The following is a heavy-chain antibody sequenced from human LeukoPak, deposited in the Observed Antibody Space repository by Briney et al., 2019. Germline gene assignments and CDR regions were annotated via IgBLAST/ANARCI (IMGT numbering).Heavy chain of an antibody. Sequence: SETLSLTCTVSGGSISSSSYYWGWIRQPPGKGLEWIGSIYYSGSTYYNPSLKSRVTISVDTSKNQFSLKLSSVTAADTAVYYSARQEIAVAGRGAFDIWGQGTMVTVSS. CDR2: IYYSGST. V-gene: IGHV4-39*01. J-gene: IGHJ3*02. CDR1: GGSISSSSYY. D-gene: IGHD6-19*01. CDR3: ARQEIAVAGRGAFDI.